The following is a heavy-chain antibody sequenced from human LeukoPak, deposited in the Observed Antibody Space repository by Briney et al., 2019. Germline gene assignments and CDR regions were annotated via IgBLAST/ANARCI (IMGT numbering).Heavy chain of an antibody. CDR1: GFTFSNYW. D-gene: IGHD2-15*01. CDR3: ARERGGYCSGGSCYSTYYFDY. Sequence: GGSLRLSCAASGFTFSNYWMHWVRQAPGKGLVWVSRVNSDGSSTSSADSVKGRFTISRDNSKNTLYLQMNSLRAEDTAVYYCARERGGYCSGGSCYSTYYFDYWGQGTLVTVSS. V-gene: IGHV3-74*01. J-gene: IGHJ4*02. CDR2: VNSDGSST.